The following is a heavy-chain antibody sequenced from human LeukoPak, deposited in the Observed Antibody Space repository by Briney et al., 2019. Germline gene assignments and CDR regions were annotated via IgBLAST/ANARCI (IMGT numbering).Heavy chain of an antibody. J-gene: IGHJ4*02. D-gene: IGHD2-15*01. V-gene: IGHV4-61*02. CDR3: AREVVLAPYYFDY. CDR1: GGSISSGSYY. Sequence: PSETLSLTCTVSGGSISSGSYYWSWIRQPAGKGLEWIGRTYTSGSTNYNPSLKSRVTISVDTSKNQFSLKLSSVTAADTAVYYCAREVVLAPYYFDYWGQGTLVTVSS. CDR2: TYTSGST.